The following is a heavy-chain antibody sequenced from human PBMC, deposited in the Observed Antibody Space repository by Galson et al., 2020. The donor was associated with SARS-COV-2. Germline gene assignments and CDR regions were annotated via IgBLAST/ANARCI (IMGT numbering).Heavy chain of an antibody. Sequence: ASVKVSCKVSGYTLTELSMHWVRQAPGKGLAWMGGFDPEDGETIYAQKFQGRVTMTEDTSTDTAYMELSSLRSEDTAVYYCATGPPIPAAMNQGGNWFDPWGQGTLVTVSS. J-gene: IGHJ5*02. CDR1: GYTLTELS. CDR3: ATGPPIPAAMNQGGNWFDP. CDR2: FDPEDGET. D-gene: IGHD2-2*01. V-gene: IGHV1-24*01.